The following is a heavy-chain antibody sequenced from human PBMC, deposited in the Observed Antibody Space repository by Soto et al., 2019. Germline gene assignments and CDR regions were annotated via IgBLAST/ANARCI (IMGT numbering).Heavy chain of an antibody. V-gene: IGHV3-33*01. CDR2: IWSDGSNK. D-gene: IGHD5-12*01. Sequence: GGSLRLSCAASGFTFSTYGMHWVRQAPGKGLEWVALIWSDGSNKYYADSVKGRFTISRDNAKNSLYLQMNSLRAEDTAVYYCARDTRDGYLGYWGQGTLVTVSS. CDR3: ARDTRDGYLGY. J-gene: IGHJ4*02. CDR1: GFTFSTYG.